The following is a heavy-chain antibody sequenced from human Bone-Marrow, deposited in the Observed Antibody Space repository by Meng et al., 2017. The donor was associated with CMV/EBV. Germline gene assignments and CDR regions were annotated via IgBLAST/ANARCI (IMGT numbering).Heavy chain of an antibody. V-gene: IGHV1-18*01. CDR1: GYTFATYG. Sequence: ASVKVSCKTSGYTFATYGISWVRQAPGQGLEWMGWISTYNANTNYAQNLQGRVTMTTDTSTTTVYMELRSLTSDDTAVYYCARMYYDFWSGYYETIYYFDYWGQGTLVTVSS. CDR2: ISTYNANT. J-gene: IGHJ4*02. D-gene: IGHD3-3*01. CDR3: ARMYYDFWSGYYETIYYFDY.